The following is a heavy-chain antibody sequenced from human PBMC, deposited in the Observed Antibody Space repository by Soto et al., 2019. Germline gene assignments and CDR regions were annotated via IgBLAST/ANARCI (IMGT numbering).Heavy chain of an antibody. CDR2: MNPNSGNT. CDR3: AREGYGDYPYYYYYMDV. J-gene: IGHJ6*03. V-gene: IGHV1-8*01. Sequence: ASVKVSCKXSGYTFTSYDINWVRQATGQGLEWMGWMNPNSGNTGYAQKFQGRVTMTRNTSISTAYMELSSLRSEDTAVYYCAREGYGDYPYYYYYMDVWGKGTTVTVSS. CDR1: GYTFTSYD. D-gene: IGHD4-17*01.